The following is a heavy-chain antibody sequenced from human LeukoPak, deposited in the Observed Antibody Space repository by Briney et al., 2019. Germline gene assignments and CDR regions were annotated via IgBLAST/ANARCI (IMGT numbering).Heavy chain of an antibody. CDR3: ARRIVTYFYYGMDV. J-gene: IGHJ6*02. D-gene: IGHD2-15*01. V-gene: IGHV3-7*01. Sequence: GGSLRLSCAASGFTFSSHWISWVRQAPGKGLEWVANIKEDGSDKYYVDSVKGRFTVSRDNAKNSLYLQMNSLRAEDTAVYYCARRIVTYFYYGMDVWGQGTTVTVSS. CDR1: GFTFSSHW. CDR2: IKEDGSDK.